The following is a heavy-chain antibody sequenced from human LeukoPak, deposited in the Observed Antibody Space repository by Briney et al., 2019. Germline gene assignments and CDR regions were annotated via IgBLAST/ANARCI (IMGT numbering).Heavy chain of an antibody. Sequence: GASVKVSCKASGYTFSSYGMNWVRQAPGQGLEWMGGTNTNTGNPTYAQGFTGRFVFSLDTSVSTAYLQISSLKAEDTAVYYCARRDHSGSYQISPGDFDYWGQGTLVTVSS. V-gene: IGHV7-4-1*02. CDR1: GYTFSSYG. D-gene: IGHD1-26*01. J-gene: IGHJ4*02. CDR3: ARRDHSGSYQISPGDFDY. CDR2: TNTNTGNP.